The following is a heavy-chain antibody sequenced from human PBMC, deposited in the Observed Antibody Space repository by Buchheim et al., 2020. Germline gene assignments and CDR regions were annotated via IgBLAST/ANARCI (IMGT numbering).Heavy chain of an antibody. CDR3: ARGGQSSGSYPFDY. V-gene: IGHV3-21*02. CDR2: ISSSGTNI. CDR1: GFTFSTYS. J-gene: IGHJ4*02. Sequence: EVQLVESGGGLVKPGGSLRLSCAASGFTFSTYSMNWVRQAPGKGLEWVSSISSSGTNINYADSVKGRFTISRDNAKNSLSLQMNSLRAEDTALYYCARGGQSSGSYPFDYWGQGTL. D-gene: IGHD3-10*01.